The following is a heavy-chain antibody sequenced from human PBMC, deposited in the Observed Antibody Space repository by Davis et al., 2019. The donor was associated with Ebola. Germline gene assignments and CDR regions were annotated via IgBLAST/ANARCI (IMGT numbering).Heavy chain of an antibody. CDR3: AISFYFDSSGYLDY. CDR2: IYYSGST. CDR1: GGSISTYF. Sequence: MPSETLPLTCTLSGGSISTYFWSWIRQPPGKGLEWIGYIYYSGSTNYNPSLKSRVTISVDSSKNQFSLELSSVTAADTAVYYCAISFYFDSSGYLDYWGQGTLVTVSS. J-gene: IGHJ4*02. V-gene: IGHV4-59*08. D-gene: IGHD3-22*01.